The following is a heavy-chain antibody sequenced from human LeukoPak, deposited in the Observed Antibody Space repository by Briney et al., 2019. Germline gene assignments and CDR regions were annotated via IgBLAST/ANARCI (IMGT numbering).Heavy chain of an antibody. J-gene: IGHJ4*02. Sequence: ASVKVSCKASGYTFTGHYIHWVRQAPGQGFEWMGWINPNTGGTDYAQKFQDRIAISTYTSISTAYMELSRLRSDDTALYYCARDRATIDGIAWYYFENWGQGTLVTVS. CDR2: INPNTGGT. CDR1: GYTFTGHY. V-gene: IGHV1-2*02. D-gene: IGHD5-12*01. CDR3: ARDRATIDGIAWYYFEN.